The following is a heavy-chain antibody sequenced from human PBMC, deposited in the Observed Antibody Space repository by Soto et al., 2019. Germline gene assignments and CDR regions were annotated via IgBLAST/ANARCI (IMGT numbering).Heavy chain of an antibody. V-gene: IGHV4-31*03. CDR3: ATGDLTAGELFFGY. CDR1: GGSVSSGGYY. CDR2: NHYTGST. Sequence: QVQLQESGPGLVKPSQTLSLTCTVSGGSVSSGGYYCNWIRQHPGTGLEWIGYNHYTGSTFYNPSLKSRVTISVDTSKNQFSLKLSSVTAADTAVYYCATGDLTAGELFFGYWGQGTLVTVSS. D-gene: IGHD3-10*01. J-gene: IGHJ4*02.